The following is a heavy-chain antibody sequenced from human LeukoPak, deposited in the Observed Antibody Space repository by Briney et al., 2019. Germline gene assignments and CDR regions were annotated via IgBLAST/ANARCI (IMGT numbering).Heavy chain of an antibody. CDR2: INPNSGGT. CDR1: GYTFTDYY. Sequence: GASVNVSCKASGYTFTDYYMHWVRQAPGQGLEWMGWINPNSGGTNYAQKFQGRVTMTRDTSISTAYMELSRLRSDDTAVFYCAREEVIAAAGPTLDYWGQGALGPVSS. CDR3: AREEVIAAAGPTLDY. J-gene: IGHJ4*02. D-gene: IGHD6-13*01. V-gene: IGHV1-2*02.